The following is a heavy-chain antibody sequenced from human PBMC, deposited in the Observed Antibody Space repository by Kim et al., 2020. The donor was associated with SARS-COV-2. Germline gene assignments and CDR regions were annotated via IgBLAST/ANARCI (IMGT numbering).Heavy chain of an antibody. J-gene: IGHJ5*02. D-gene: IGHD6-13*01. V-gene: IGHV3-30*01. Sequence: YADSGKGRFTISRDNSKNTLYLQMNSLRAEDTAVYYCARGGRGVGSSWFPWGQGTLVTVSS. CDR3: ARGGRGVGSSWFP.